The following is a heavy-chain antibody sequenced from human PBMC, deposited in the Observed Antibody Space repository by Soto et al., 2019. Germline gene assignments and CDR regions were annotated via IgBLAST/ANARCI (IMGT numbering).Heavy chain of an antibody. Sequence: PGASLRLSCAASGFTFSSYTMSCVRQAPGKGLEWFSAISGSGGSTYYADSVKGRCTISRDNSKNTLYLQMNSLRAEDTAVYYCAKDSRSRYRYGHYYYYGMDVWGQATTVTVSS. CDR3: AKDSRSRYRYGHYYYYGMDV. CDR1: GFTFSSYT. D-gene: IGHD5-18*01. V-gene: IGHV3-23*01. J-gene: IGHJ6*02. CDR2: ISGSGGST.